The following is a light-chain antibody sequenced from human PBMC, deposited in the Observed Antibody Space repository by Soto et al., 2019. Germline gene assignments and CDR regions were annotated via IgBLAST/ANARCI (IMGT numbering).Light chain of an antibody. CDR1: SSDVGAYNY. Sequence: QSVLTQPASVSGSPGQSITISCTGTSSDVGAYNYVSWYQQHPDKAPKLIIYEVNNRPSGVSSRFSGSKSGNTASLTISRLQAEDEADYYCSSYTTTSTLGVFGTGTKVTVL. CDR3: SSYTTTSTLGV. V-gene: IGLV2-14*01. J-gene: IGLJ1*01. CDR2: EVN.